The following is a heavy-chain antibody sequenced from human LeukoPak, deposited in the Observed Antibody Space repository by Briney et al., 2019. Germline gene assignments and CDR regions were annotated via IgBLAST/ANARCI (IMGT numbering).Heavy chain of an antibody. CDR3: ARGEIYSGYYFDY. D-gene: IGHD1-26*01. CDR2: IYYSGST. CDR1: GGSISSSSYY. J-gene: IGHJ4*02. V-gene: IGHV4-39*01. Sequence: PSETLSLTCTVSGGSISSSSYYWGWIRQPPGKGLEWIGSIYYSGSTYYNPSLKSRVTISVDTSKNQFSLKLSSVTAADTAVYYCARGEIYSGYYFDYWGQGTLVTVSS.